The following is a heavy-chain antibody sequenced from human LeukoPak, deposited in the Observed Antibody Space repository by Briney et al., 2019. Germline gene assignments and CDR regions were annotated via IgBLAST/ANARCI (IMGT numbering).Heavy chain of an antibody. CDR2: ISGSGGST. D-gene: IGHD4-17*01. V-gene: IGHV3-23*01. J-gene: IGHJ4*02. Sequence: GGSLRLSCAASGFTFSSYAMSWVRQAPGKGLEWVSAISGSGGSTFYADSVKGRFTISRDNSKNTLYLQMNSLRAEDTAVYYCAKDVYGDYGGLDYWGQGTLVTVSS. CDR1: GFTFSSYA. CDR3: AKDVYGDYGGLDY.